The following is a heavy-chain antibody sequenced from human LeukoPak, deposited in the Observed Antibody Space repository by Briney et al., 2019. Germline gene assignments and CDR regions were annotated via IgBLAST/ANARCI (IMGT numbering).Heavy chain of an antibody. D-gene: IGHD6-19*01. CDR2: ISGGGGST. J-gene: IGHJ4*02. CDR3: SKGVTVSGTGDY. Sequence: PGGSLRLSCAASGFTFRSYVMNWVRQAPGKGLEGVSFISGGGGSTYYADSVKGRFTISRDTSTKRLFLKLNSLRVEDTALYYCSKGVTVSGTGDYWGQGSLVTVPS. V-gene: IGHV3-23*01. CDR1: GFTFRSYV.